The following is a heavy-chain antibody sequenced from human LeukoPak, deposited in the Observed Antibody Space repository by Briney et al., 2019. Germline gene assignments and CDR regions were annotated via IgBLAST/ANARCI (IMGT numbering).Heavy chain of an antibody. CDR2: ISSNGGST. J-gene: IGHJ4*02. D-gene: IGHD3-22*01. Sequence: GGSLRLSCSASGFTFSSYAMYWVRQAPGKGLEYVSAISSNGGSTHYADSVKGRFTISRDNSKNTLYLQMSSLRAEDTAVYYCVKVRYYYDSSGYYESFFDYWGQGTLVTVSS. CDR1: GFTFSSYA. CDR3: VKVRYYYDSSGYYESFFDY. V-gene: IGHV3-64D*06.